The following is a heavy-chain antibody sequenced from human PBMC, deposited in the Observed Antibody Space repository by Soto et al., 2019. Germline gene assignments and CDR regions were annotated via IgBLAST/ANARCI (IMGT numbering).Heavy chain of an antibody. CDR1: GYTFASFY. CDR2: INPSGGST. D-gene: IGHD6-13*01. Sequence: ASVKVSCKASGYTFASFYMHWVRQAPGQGLEWMGIINPSGGSTTYAQKFQGRVTMTRDTSTSTVYMELSSLRSEDTAVYYCARDTSSNWYYFDYWGQGTRVTSPQ. J-gene: IGHJ4*02. CDR3: ARDTSSNWYYFDY. V-gene: IGHV1-46*01.